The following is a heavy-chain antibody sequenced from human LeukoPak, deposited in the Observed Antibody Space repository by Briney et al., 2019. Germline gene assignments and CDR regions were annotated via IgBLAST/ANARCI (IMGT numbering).Heavy chain of an antibody. Sequence: SETLSLTCTVSGASISDYLWSWIRQSPGKRLEWIWYIDPSGSANYNPSLNSRATVSVDTSNHHYTLKLKSVTAADTAVYFCARHGRERASRNQGDAFDIWGQGTVVIVSS. CDR3: ARHGRERASRNQGDAFDI. D-gene: IGHD3-16*01. CDR2: IDPSGSA. V-gene: IGHV4-4*09. J-gene: IGHJ3*02. CDR1: GASISDYL.